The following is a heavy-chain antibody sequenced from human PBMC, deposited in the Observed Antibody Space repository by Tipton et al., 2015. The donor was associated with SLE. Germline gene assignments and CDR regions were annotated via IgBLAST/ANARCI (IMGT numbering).Heavy chain of an antibody. J-gene: IGHJ4*02. D-gene: IGHD1-26*01. CDR3: ARDRGGSYPF. V-gene: IGHV3-23*01. CDR2: MSASGGRT. CDR1: GFTFSTYA. Sequence: SLRLSCAASGFTFSTYAMTWVRQAPGKGLEWVSSMSASGGRTYYADSVKGRFTISRDNSKNTLYLQMNSLRAEDTAVYYCARDRGGSYPFWGQGTLVTVSP.